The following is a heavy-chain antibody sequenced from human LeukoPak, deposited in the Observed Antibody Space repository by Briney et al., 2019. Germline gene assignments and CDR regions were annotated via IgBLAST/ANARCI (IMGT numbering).Heavy chain of an antibody. CDR1: GGSMKNYY. V-gene: IGHV4-59*08. J-gene: IGHJ4*02. Sequence: SETLSLTCTVSGGSMKNYYGSWIRQAPGKGLEWIAYIYYTGSTYYNPSLKSRVTMSVDTSVNQFSLRLSSVTAADAAVYYCARHISGAATLDWGQGTLVTVSS. D-gene: IGHD3-3*02. CDR2: IYYTGST. CDR3: ARHISGAATLD.